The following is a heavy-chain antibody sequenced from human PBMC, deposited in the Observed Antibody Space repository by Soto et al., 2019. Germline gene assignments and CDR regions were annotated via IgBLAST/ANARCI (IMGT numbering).Heavy chain of an antibody. CDR3: ASTIAVANTDRWFDP. CDR1: GVSISSHF. Sequence: QVQLQESGPGLVKPSEPLSLTCAVSGVSISSHFWSWIRQPPGKGLAWIGYIYDSGNNYNPSLNNQITMSIDTSRNQFYLKLSSIPDSGAAVYYCASTIAVANTDRWFDPWGQGTLVTVSS. V-gene: IGHV4-59*11. D-gene: IGHD2-2*01. CDR2: IYDSGN. J-gene: IGHJ5*02.